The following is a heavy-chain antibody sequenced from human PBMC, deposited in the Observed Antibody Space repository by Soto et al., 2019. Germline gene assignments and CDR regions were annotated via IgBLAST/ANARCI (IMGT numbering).Heavy chain of an antibody. Sequence: CCAACGFIFRNAWMNLARKTPGKGLEWVGRIKSKIDGGTTDYAAPVKGRFSISRDDSKNTVYLQMISLKTEDTAVYYCTTDHPYYFGGRCYDHSGPRTLVTVSS. J-gene: IGHJ4*02. CDR2: IKSKIDGGTT. CDR3: TTDHPYYFGGRCYDH. CDR1: GFIFRNAW. D-gene: IGHD3-10*01. V-gene: IGHV3-15*07.